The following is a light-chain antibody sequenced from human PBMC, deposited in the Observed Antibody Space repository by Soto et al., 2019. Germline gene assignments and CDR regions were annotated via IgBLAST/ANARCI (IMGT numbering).Light chain of an antibody. Sequence: QSALTQPPSASGSPGQSVTISCTGTSSDVGGYNYVSWYQQHPGKAPKLMIYEVSKRPSGVPDRFSGSKSGNTASLTVSGLQAGDGADYYCSSYAGSNLVVFGGGTKLTVL. CDR1: SSDVGGYNY. J-gene: IGLJ2*01. CDR2: EVS. CDR3: SSYAGSNLVV. V-gene: IGLV2-8*01.